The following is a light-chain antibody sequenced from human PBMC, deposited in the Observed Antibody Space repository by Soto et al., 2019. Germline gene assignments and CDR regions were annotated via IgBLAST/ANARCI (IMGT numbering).Light chain of an antibody. V-gene: IGKV1-39*01. CDR1: QSISTY. Sequence: DIPMTQSPSSLSASVGDRVTITCRASQSISTYLNWYQQKPGKAPNLLIYEASSLQSGVPSRFSGSGSGTDFTLTINSLQPEDLATYYCQQSDSTPWTFGQGTKVEIK. CDR2: EAS. CDR3: QQSDSTPWT. J-gene: IGKJ1*01.